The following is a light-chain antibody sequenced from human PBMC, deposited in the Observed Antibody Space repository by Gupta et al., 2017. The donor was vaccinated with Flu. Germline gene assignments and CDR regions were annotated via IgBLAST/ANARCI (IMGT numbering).Light chain of an antibody. J-gene: IGKJ2*01. CDR3: QQYGSSVYT. V-gene: IGKV3-20*01. Sequence: GTLPLSPGERATLSCRARKSVNNNLLTWYQQKPGQAPRLLIYGASSRETGIPDRFSGSGSGTDFTLTIRRLEPEDFAVYYCQQYGSSVYTFGQGTKLEIK. CDR2: GAS. CDR1: KSVNNNL.